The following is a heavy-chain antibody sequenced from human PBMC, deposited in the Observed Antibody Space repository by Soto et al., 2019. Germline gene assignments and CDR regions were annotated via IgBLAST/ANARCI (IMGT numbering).Heavy chain of an antibody. Sequence: VQLVQSGAEVKKPGSSVKVSCKASGGTFSSYTISWVRQAPGQGLEWMGRIIPILGIANYAQKFQGRVTITADKSTSTAYMELSSLRSEDTAVYYCARGARIAARPVAFDIWGQGTMVTVSS. D-gene: IGHD6-6*01. J-gene: IGHJ3*02. V-gene: IGHV1-69*02. CDR2: IIPILGIA. CDR1: GGTFSSYT. CDR3: ARGARIAARPVAFDI.